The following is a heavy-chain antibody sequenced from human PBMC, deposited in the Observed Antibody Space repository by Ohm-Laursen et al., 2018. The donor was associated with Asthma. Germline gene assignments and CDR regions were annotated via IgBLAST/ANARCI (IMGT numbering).Heavy chain of an antibody. V-gene: IGHV4-59*01. CDR1: GGSISSYY. D-gene: IGHD4-17*01. Sequence: PGTLSLTCPVSGGSISSYYWSWIRQPPGKGLEWIGYIYYSGSTNYNPSLKSRVTISVDTSKNQFSLKLSSVTAADTAVYYCARSPNYGDYVVAFDIWGQGTMVTVSS. J-gene: IGHJ3*02. CDR3: ARSPNYGDYVVAFDI. CDR2: IYYSGST.